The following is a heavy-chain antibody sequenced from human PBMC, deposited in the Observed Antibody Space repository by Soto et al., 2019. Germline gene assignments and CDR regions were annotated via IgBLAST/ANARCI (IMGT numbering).Heavy chain of an antibody. CDR2: IYYSGST. D-gene: IGHD7-27*01. J-gene: IGHJ4*02. CDR3: ARTGDWRSSRFDY. Sequence: SETLSLTWTVAGGSISSYYWSWIRQTPGKGLEWIGYIYYSGSTNYNPSLKSRVTISVDTSKNQFSLKLSSVTAADTAVYYCARTGDWRSSRFDYWGQGTLVTVSS. CDR1: GGSISSYY. V-gene: IGHV4-59*01.